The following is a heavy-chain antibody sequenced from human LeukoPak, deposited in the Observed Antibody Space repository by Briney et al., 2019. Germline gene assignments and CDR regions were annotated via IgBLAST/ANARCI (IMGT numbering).Heavy chain of an antibody. J-gene: IGHJ4*02. V-gene: IGHV4-34*01. D-gene: IGHD5-18*01. Sequence: PSETLSLTCAVYGGSFSGYYWSWIRQPPGKGLEWIGEINHSGSTNYNPSLKSRVTISVDTSKNQFSLKLSSVTAADTDVYYCARGLDPSYGYVRFGPMRDYWGQGTLVTVSS. CDR1: GGSFSGYY. CDR2: INHSGST. CDR3: ARGLDPSYGYVRFGPMRDY.